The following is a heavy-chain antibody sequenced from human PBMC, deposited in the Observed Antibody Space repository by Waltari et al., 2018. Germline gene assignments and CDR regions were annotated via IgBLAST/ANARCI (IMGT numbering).Heavy chain of an antibody. CDR2: IYSGGST. D-gene: IGHD2-2*01. V-gene: IGHV3-23*03. CDR3: AKDLGGVVPAAPFDY. Sequence: EVQLLESGGGLVQPGGSLRLSCAASGFTFSSYAMSWVRQAPGKGLEWVSVIYSGGSTYYADAVKGRFTISRDNSKNTLYLQMNSLRAEDTAVYYCAKDLGGVVPAAPFDYWGQGTLVTVSS. CDR1: GFTFSSYA. J-gene: IGHJ4*02.